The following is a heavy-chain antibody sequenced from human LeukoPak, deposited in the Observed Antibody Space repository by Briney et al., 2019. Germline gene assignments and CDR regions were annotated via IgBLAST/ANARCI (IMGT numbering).Heavy chain of an antibody. CDR2: IKEDGSKK. V-gene: IGHV3-7*03. CDR3: ATPLDYHDNSGFHQGGN. Sequence: QPGGSLRLSCAASGFTFSSYAMSWVRQAPGKGLEWVANIKEDGSKKNYVDSVKGRFTISRDNAKNSLYLQMTSLRAEDTAMYYCATPLDYHDNSGFHQGGNWGQGTLVTVSS. J-gene: IGHJ4*02. D-gene: IGHD3-22*01. CDR1: GFTFSSYA.